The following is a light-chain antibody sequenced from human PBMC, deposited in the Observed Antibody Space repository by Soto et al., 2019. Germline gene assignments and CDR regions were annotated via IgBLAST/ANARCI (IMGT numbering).Light chain of an antibody. Sequence: EIVLTQSPVTLSLSPGERATLSCRASQSVSSSNLAWYQQKTGQAPRLLIYGTSSRATGIPDRFSGSGSGTDFTLTFSRLEPEDFAVYYCQQYGTSPPYTFGQVTKLEIK. J-gene: IGKJ2*01. V-gene: IGKV3-20*01. CDR2: GTS. CDR3: QQYGTSPPYT. CDR1: QSVSSSN.